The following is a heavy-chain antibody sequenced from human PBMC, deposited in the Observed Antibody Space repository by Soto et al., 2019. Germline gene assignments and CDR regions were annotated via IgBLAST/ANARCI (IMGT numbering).Heavy chain of an antibody. CDR1: GDSVSINSAA. Sequence: PSQTLSLTCAISGDSVSINSAAWNLIRQSPSRGLEWLGRTYYRSKWYNDYAVSVKSRITINPDTSKNQFSLQLNSVTPEDTAVYYCARGARFTIFHAFDIWGQGTMVTVSS. J-gene: IGHJ3*02. CDR3: ARGARFTIFHAFDI. CDR2: TYYRSKWYN. D-gene: IGHD3-3*01. V-gene: IGHV6-1*01.